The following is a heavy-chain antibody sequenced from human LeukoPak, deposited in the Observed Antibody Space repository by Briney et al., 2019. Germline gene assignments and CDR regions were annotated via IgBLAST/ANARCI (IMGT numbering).Heavy chain of an antibody. CDR2: ITRDGKTT. V-gene: IGHV3-43D*04. D-gene: IGHD4-17*01. CDR1: SFDFGDYA. J-gene: IGHJ6*03. Sequence: GGSLRLSCSASSFDFGDYAMHWVRQAPGKGLEWVALITRDGKTTYLADSVTGRFNVSRDNYKNVLYLHMSSLRFEDSALYYCAKDHDSSDYLAFYMDVWGKGTTVSVSS. CDR3: AKDHDSSDYLAFYMDV.